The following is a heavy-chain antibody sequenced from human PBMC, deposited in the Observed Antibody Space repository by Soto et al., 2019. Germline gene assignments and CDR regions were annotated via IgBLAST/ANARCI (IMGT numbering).Heavy chain of an antibody. Sequence: PGGSLRLSCAASGFTVSSNYMSWVRQAPGKGLEWVSVIYSGGSTYYADSVKGRFTISRDNSKNTLYLQMNSLGAEDTAVYYCARAHVLRYFDWVPGGMDVWGQGTTVTVSS. CDR1: GFTVSSNY. D-gene: IGHD3-9*01. V-gene: IGHV3-53*01. J-gene: IGHJ6*02. CDR2: IYSGGST. CDR3: ARAHVLRYFDWVPGGMDV.